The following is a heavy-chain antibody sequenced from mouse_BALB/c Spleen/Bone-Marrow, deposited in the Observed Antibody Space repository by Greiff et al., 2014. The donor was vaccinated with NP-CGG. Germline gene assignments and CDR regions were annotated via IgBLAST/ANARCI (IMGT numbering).Heavy chain of an antibody. Sequence: QVQLKQSGAELVKPGTSVKPSCKASGYNFTSHWINWVKLRPGQGLEWIGDIYPGSGSTNYNEKFKSKATLTVDTSSSTAYMQLSSLASEDSALYYCARFSQLGLLAYWGQGTLVTVSA. J-gene: IGHJ3*01. CDR3: ARFSQLGLLAY. D-gene: IGHD3-1*01. CDR1: GYNFTSHW. V-gene: IGHV1-55*01. CDR2: IYPGSGST.